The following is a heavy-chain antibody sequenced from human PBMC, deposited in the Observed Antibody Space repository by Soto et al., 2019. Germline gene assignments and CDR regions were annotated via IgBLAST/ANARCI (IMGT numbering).Heavy chain of an antibody. CDR3: AAEVWSGSDSGVDY. Sequence: SAKLCSKASGFTFASSAVQWVRHANGQRLEWIGWIVVGSGNTNYAQKFQERVTITRDMSTSTAYMELSSLRSEDTAVYYCAAEVWSGSDSGVDYWGQGTLVTVSS. J-gene: IGHJ4*02. D-gene: IGHD1-26*01. CDR1: GFTFASSA. CDR2: IVVGSGNT. V-gene: IGHV1-58*01.